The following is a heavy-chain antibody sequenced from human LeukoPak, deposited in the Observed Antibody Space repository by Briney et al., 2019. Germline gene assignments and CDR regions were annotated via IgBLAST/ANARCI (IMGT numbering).Heavy chain of an antibody. CDR1: GGTFSSYA. J-gene: IGHJ4*02. CDR3: AGTVTTFYYFDY. CDR2: IIPIFGTA. D-gene: IGHD4-17*01. V-gene: IGHV1-69*13. Sequence: SVKVSCKASGGTFSSYAISWVRQAPGQGLEWMGGIIPIFGTANYAQKFQGRVTITADESTSTAYMELSSLRSEDTAVYYCAGTVTTFYYFDYGGQGTLVTVSS.